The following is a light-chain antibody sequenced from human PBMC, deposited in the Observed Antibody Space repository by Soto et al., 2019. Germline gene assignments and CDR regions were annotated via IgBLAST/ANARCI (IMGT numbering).Light chain of an antibody. CDR3: QQSYSIFMYT. J-gene: IGKJ2*01. Sequence: DIQMTQSPSSLSASVGDRVTITCRASQSISSYLNWYQQKPGKAPKLLIYAASSLQSGVPSRFSDSGSGTDFTLTISSLQPEDFATYYCQQSYSIFMYTVGQGTKLEIK. CDR1: QSISSY. V-gene: IGKV1-39*01. CDR2: AAS.